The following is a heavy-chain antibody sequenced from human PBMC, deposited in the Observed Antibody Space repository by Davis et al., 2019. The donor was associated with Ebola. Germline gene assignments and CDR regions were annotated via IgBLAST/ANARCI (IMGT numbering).Heavy chain of an antibody. D-gene: IGHD1-14*01. CDR3: AREGGLNQFDY. V-gene: IGHV1-3*04. J-gene: IGHJ4*02. Sequence: ASVKVSCKASGYTFTNYGITWVRQAPGQGLEWMGWINTVNGNRKYSKKFQGRVTITRDTSANTAYMELSGLRSEDTAVYYCAREGGLNQFDYWGQGTLVTVSS. CDR2: INTVNGNR. CDR1: GYTFTNYG.